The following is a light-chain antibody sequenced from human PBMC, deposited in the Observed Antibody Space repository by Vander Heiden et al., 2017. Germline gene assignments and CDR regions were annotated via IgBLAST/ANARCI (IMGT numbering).Light chain of an antibody. Sequence: EIVLTQSPGTLSLSPGERATLSCRASQSVSSSYLAWDQQKPGQAPRLLIYGASSRATGITDRFSGSGSGTDFTLTISRMEPEDFEVYYCQQYRTFGKGTKLEIK. V-gene: IGKV3-20*01. CDR2: GAS. J-gene: IGKJ2*01. CDR3: QQYRT. CDR1: QSVSSSY.